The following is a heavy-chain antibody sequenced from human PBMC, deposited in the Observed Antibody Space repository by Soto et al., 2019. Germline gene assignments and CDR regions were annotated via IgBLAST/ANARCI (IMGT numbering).Heavy chain of an antibody. Sequence: GGSLRLSCAASGFTFSSYAMSWVRQAPGKGLEWVSAISGSGGSTYYADSVKGRFTISRDNSKNTLYLQMNSLRAEDTAVYYCAKDQDSSGYPSSWGYWGQGTLVTVSS. CDR3: AKDQDSSGYPSSWGY. V-gene: IGHV3-23*01. CDR2: ISGSGGST. D-gene: IGHD3-22*01. J-gene: IGHJ4*02. CDR1: GFTFSSYA.